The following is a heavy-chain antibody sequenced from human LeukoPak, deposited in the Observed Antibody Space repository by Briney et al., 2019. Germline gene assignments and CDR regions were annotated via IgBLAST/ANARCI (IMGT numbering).Heavy chain of an antibody. V-gene: IGHV1-8*01. J-gene: IGHJ4*02. Sequence: GASVKVSCKASGYTFTSYDINWVRQATGQGLEWMGWMNPNSGNTGYAQKFQGRVTMTRNTSISTAYVELSSLRSEDTAVYYCARVRGYYGSSGYYSFDYWGQGTLVTVSS. CDR3: ARVRGYYGSSGYYSFDY. CDR2: MNPNSGNT. CDR1: GYTFTSYD. D-gene: IGHD3-22*01.